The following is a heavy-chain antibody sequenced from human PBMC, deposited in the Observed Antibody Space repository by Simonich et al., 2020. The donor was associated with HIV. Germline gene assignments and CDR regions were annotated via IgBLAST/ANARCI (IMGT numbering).Heavy chain of an antibody. D-gene: IGHD4-17*01. CDR1: GGSFSGYY. CDR2: VIHRGSS. J-gene: IGHJ4*02. V-gene: IGHV4-34*01. CDR3: TRGYGDYGDY. Sequence: QVQLQQWGAGLLKPSETLSLTCAVYGGSFSGYYWSWIRQPPGKGLEWIGEVIHRGSSNYNPSLKSRVTISVDASKNQFSLKLSSVTAADTAVYYCTRGYGDYGDYWGQGTLVTVSS.